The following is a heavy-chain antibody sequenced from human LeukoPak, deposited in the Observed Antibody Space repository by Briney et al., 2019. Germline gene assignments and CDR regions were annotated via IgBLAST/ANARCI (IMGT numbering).Heavy chain of an antibody. J-gene: IGHJ3*01. CDR1: GFTFSSYA. Sequence: GGSLRLSCAASGFTFSSYAMSWVRQAPGKGLEWVSSISSSSSNIYYAESVKGRFTVSRDNPNNSLYLQMNSLRAEDTAVYYCARFTGTETRDTLDLWGQGTMVTVSS. CDR3: ARFTGTETRDTLDL. D-gene: IGHD1-1*01. CDR2: ISSSSSNI. V-gene: IGHV3-21*01.